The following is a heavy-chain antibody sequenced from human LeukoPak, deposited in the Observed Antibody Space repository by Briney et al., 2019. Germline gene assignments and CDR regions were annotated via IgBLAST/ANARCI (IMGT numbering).Heavy chain of an antibody. CDR1: GFTFTRYA. Sequence: QPGGSLRLSCAASGFTFTRYAMKWVRQAPGKGLEWVANIKEDGSHKDYVDSVKGRFTISRDNAKNSLHLQMNSLRAEDTAVYYCARSEYCGGDCYSINHAEYFLHWGQGTLVTVSS. CDR2: IKEDGSHK. D-gene: IGHD2-21*02. V-gene: IGHV3-7*01. CDR3: ARSEYCGGDCYSINHAEYFLH. J-gene: IGHJ1*01.